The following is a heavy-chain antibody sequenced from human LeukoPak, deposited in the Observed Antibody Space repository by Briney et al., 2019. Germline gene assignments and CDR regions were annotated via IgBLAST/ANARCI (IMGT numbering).Heavy chain of an antibody. D-gene: IGHD2-21*02. CDR3: ARDSLAYYGGDCDLDAFDI. J-gene: IGHJ3*02. Sequence: ASVKVSCKASGYTFTSYGISWVRQAPGQGLEWMGWISAYNGNTNYAQKLQGRVTMTTDTSTSTAYMELRSLRSDDTAVYYCARDSLAYYGGDCDLDAFDIWGQGTMVTVSS. V-gene: IGHV1-18*01. CDR2: ISAYNGNT. CDR1: GYTFTSYG.